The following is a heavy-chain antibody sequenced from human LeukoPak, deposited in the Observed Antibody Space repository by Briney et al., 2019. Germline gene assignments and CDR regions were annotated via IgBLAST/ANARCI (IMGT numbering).Heavy chain of an antibody. J-gene: IGHJ3*02. Sequence: TSETLSLTCAVSGGSISSSNWWSWVRQPPGKGLEWIGSIYYSGSTYYNPSLKSRVTISVDTSKNQFSLKLSSVTPEDTAVYYCAREKLETSLNAFDIWGQGTMVTVSS. CDR2: IYYSGST. V-gene: IGHV4-4*02. D-gene: IGHD6-6*01. CDR3: AREKLETSLNAFDI. CDR1: GGSISSSNW.